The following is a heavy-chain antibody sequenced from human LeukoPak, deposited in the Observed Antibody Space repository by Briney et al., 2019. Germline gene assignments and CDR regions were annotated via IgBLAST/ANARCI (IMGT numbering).Heavy chain of an antibody. V-gene: IGHV4-59*01. Sequence: TASETLSLTCTVSGGSISSYYWSWIRQPPGKGLEWIGYIYYSGSTNYNPSLKSRVTISVDTSKNQFSLKLSSVTAADTAVYYCARYTIFEFDPWGQGTLVTVSS. CDR1: GGSISSYY. CDR2: IYYSGST. J-gene: IGHJ5*02. CDR3: ARYTIFEFDP. D-gene: IGHD3-3*01.